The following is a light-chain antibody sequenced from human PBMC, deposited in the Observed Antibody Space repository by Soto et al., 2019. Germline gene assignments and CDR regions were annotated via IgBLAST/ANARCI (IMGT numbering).Light chain of an antibody. CDR3: QQARGFPRT. V-gene: IGKV1-12*01. CDR1: QNIFTY. CDR2: DAS. J-gene: IGKJ1*01. Sequence: DIHMTQSPSTLSASVGDRVTISCRASQNIFTYLAWYQQKPGKAPKLLIFDASTLQSGVPPRFSGSGSGTNFSLTISSLQPEDFATYYCQQARGFPRTFGQGTKVDIK.